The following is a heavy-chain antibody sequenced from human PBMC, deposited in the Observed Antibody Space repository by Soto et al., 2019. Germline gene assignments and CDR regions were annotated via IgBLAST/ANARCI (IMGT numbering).Heavy chain of an antibody. D-gene: IGHD3-9*01. J-gene: IGHJ6*03. CDR3: ARGIFRPSYYMDV. Sequence: EVQLVESGGGLVQPGGSLRLSCAASGFTVSSNYMSWVRQAPGKGLEWVSVIYSGGSTYYADSVKGRFTISRHNSKNPLYLQMNSLRAEDTAVYYCARGIFRPSYYMDVWGKGTTVTVSS. CDR1: GFTVSSNY. V-gene: IGHV3-53*04. CDR2: IYSGGST.